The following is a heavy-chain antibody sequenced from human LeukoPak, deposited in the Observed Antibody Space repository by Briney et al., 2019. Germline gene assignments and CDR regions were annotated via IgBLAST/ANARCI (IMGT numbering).Heavy chain of an antibody. D-gene: IGHD3-16*01. V-gene: IGHV3-74*01. J-gene: IGHJ4*02. CDR3: AAAGRGSLDY. CDR2: ISSDGSST. CDR1: GFTLSSFW. Sequence: PGGSLRLSCAASGFTLSSFWMHWVRQAPGKGLEWVSRISSDGSSTNYADSVQGRFAISRDAAKNTLFLQINSLRAEDTAVYFCAAAGRGSLDYWGQGTLVTVSS.